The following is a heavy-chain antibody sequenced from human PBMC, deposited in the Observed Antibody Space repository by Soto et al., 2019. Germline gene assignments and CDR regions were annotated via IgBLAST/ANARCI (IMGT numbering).Heavy chain of an antibody. D-gene: IGHD3-16*01. J-gene: IGHJ4*02. CDR1: GFTFSSYW. V-gene: IGHV3-7*03. CDR3: VRVGRLGGY. Sequence: EVQLVESGGGLVQPGGSLRLSCAASGFTFSSYWMSWVCQAPGKGLEWVANIKQDGSETYYVDSATGRFTISRDNRKNSLYLQINSLRSEDTAVFYCVRVGRLGGYWGQGTLVNVAS. CDR2: IKQDGSET.